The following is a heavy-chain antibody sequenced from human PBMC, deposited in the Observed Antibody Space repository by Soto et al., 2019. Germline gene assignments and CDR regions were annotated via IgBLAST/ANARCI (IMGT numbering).Heavy chain of an antibody. J-gene: IGHJ6*02. V-gene: IGHV4-31*03. CDR3: ARDTAVPPGVVYYYGMDV. CDR1: GGSISSGGYY. Sequence: QVQLQESGPGLVKPSQTLSLTGTVSGGSISSGGYYWSWIRQHPGKGLEWIGYIYYSGSTYYNPSLKSRVTISVDTSKNQFSLKLSSVTAADTAVYYCARDTAVPPGVVYYYGMDVWGQGTTVTVSS. D-gene: IGHD1-1*01. CDR2: IYYSGST.